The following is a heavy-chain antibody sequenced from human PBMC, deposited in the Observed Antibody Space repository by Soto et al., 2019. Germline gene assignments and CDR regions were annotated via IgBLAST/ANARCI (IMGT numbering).Heavy chain of an antibody. V-gene: IGHV4-34*01. Sequence: SETLSLTCAVYGGSFSGYYWSWIRQPPGKGLEWIGEINHSGSTNYIPSLKSRVTISVDTSKNQFSLKLSSVTAADTAVYYCARARITMIVVVIRGPYFDYWGQGTLVTVSS. D-gene: IGHD3-22*01. CDR1: GGSFSGYY. J-gene: IGHJ4*02. CDR3: ARARITMIVVVIRGPYFDY. CDR2: INHSGST.